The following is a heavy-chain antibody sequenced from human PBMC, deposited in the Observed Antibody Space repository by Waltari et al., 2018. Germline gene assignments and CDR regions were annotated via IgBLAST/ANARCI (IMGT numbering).Heavy chain of an antibody. V-gene: IGHV1-3*01. Sequence: QVQLVQSGAEVKKPGASVKVSCKASGYTFTSYAMHWVRQAPGQRLEWMGWINAGNCNTKYSQKFQGRVTITRDTSASTAYMELSSLRSEDTAVYYCARDYGDYSNWFDPWGQGTLVTVSS. J-gene: IGHJ5*02. CDR1: GYTFTSYA. CDR3: ARDYGDYSNWFDP. CDR2: INAGNCNT. D-gene: IGHD4-17*01.